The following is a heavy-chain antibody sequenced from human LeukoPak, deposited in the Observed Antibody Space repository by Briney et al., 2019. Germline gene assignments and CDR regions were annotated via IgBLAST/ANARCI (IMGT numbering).Heavy chain of an antibody. CDR2: IYYSGST. CDR3: ARDAGYYGSGSLDV. V-gene: IGHV4-59*01. J-gene: IGHJ6*04. D-gene: IGHD3-10*01. CDR1: GGSISSYY. Sequence: SETLSLTCTVSGGSISSYYWSWIRQPPGKGLEWIGYIYYSGSTNYNPSLKSRVTISVGTSKNQFSLKLSSVTAADTAVYYCARDAGYYGSGSLDVWGKGTTVTVSS.